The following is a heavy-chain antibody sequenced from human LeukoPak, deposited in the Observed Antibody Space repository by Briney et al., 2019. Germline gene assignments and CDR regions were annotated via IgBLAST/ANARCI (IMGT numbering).Heavy chain of an antibody. CDR2: ISYDGSNK. J-gene: IGHJ6*02. CDR3: ARVNGMDV. CDR1: GFTFSDYG. Sequence: GSLRLSCTASGFTFSDYGMHWVRQAPGKGLEWVAVISYDGSNKYYADSVKGRFTISRDNSKNTLYLQMNSLRAEDTAVYYCARVNGMDVWGQGTTVTVSS. V-gene: IGHV3-30*03.